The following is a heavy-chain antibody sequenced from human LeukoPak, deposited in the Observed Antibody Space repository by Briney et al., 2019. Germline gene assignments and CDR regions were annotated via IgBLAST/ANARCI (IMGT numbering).Heavy chain of an antibody. J-gene: IGHJ4*02. CDR3: AKDPAATTRYFDY. CDR1: GLTVSSNY. V-gene: IGHV3-53*01. CDR2: IYSGGST. D-gene: IGHD2-15*01. Sequence: GGSLRLSCAASGLTVSSNYMSWVRQAPGKGLEWVSVIYSGGSTYYADSVKGRFTISRDNSKNTLYLQMNSLRAEDTAVYYCAKDPAATTRYFDYWGQGTLVTVSS.